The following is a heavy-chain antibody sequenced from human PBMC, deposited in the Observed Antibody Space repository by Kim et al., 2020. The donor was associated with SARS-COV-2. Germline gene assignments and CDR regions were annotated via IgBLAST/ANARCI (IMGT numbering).Heavy chain of an antibody. D-gene: IGHD3-22*01. CDR2: ISYDGSNK. V-gene: IGHV3-30*18. Sequence: GGSLRLSCAASGFTFSSYGMHWVRQAPGKGLEWVAVISYDGSNKYYADSVKGRFTISRDNSKNTLYLQMNSLRAEDTAVYYCAKDRRSDYYDSRGYYYYGMDVWGQGTTVTVSS. CDR1: GFTFSSYG. CDR3: AKDRRSDYYDSRGYYYYGMDV. J-gene: IGHJ6*02.